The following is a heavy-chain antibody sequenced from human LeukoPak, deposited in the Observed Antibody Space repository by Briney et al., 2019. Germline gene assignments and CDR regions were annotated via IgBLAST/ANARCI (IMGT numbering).Heavy chain of an antibody. Sequence: SETLSLTCAVYGGSFSGYYWSWIRQPPGKGLEWIGEINHSGSTNYNPSLKSRVTISVDTSKNQFSLKLSSVTAADTAVYYCARGRGEAAPAARSNCDFDVWGHGTLVTVSS. D-gene: IGHD2-2*01. J-gene: IGHJ2*01. CDR3: ARGRGEAAPAARSNCDFDV. CDR1: GGSFSGYY. V-gene: IGHV4-34*01. CDR2: INHSGST.